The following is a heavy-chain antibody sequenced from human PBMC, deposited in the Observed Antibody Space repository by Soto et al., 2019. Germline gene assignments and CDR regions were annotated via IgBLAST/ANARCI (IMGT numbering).Heavy chain of an antibody. D-gene: IGHD3-16*01. CDR1: GGSFSGYY. CDR3: AGRYAIPAYYFDY. J-gene: IGHJ4*02. V-gene: IGHV4-34*01. CDR2: INHSGST. Sequence: PSETLSLTCAVYGGSFSGYYWSWIRQPPGKGLEWIGEINHSGSTNYNPSLKSRVTISVDTSKNQFSLKLSSVTAAGTAVYYCAGRYAIPAYYFDYWGQGTLVTVS.